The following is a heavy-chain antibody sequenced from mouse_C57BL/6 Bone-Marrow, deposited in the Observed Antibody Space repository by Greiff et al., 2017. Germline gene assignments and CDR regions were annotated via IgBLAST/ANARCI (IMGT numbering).Heavy chain of an antibody. CDR3: ARPYYSNYWYFDV. J-gene: IGHJ1*03. CDR2: IYPGSGST. D-gene: IGHD2-5*01. CDR1: GYTFTSYW. V-gene: IGHV1-55*01. Sequence: LQEPGAELVKPGASVKMSCKASGYTFTSYWITWVKQRPGQGLEWIGDIYPGSGSTNYNEKFKSKATLTVDTSSSTAYMQLSSLTSEYSAVYYCARPYYSNYWYFDVWGTGTTVTVSS.